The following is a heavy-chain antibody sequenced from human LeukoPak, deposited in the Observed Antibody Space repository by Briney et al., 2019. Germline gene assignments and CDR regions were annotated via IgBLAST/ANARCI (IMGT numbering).Heavy chain of an antibody. D-gene: IGHD3-16*01. V-gene: IGHV3-66*01. CDR3: ARNRPMTFGGS. Sequence: GGSLRLSCAASGFTVDSTYMTWVRQPPGKGLEWVSTLYSGGSTYYADSVKGRFTISRDNSKNTLYLQMNSLRVEDTAVYFCARNRPMTFGGSWGQGTLVTVSS. CDR2: LYSGGST. J-gene: IGHJ4*02. CDR1: GFTVDSTY.